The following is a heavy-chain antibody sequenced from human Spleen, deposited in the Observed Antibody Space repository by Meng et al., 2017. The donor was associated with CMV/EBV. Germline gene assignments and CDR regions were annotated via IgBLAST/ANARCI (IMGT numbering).Heavy chain of an antibody. V-gene: IGHV3-74*01. Sequence: GESLKITCAASGFTFSSYWMHWVRQAPGKGLVWVSRINSDGSSTSYADSVKGRFTIPRDNAKNTLYLQMNSLRAEDTAVYYCASGPKITIFGVDVPGGMDVWGQGTTVTVSS. CDR3: ASGPKITIFGVDVPGGMDV. CDR1: GFTFSSYW. J-gene: IGHJ6*02. CDR2: INSDGSST. D-gene: IGHD3-3*01.